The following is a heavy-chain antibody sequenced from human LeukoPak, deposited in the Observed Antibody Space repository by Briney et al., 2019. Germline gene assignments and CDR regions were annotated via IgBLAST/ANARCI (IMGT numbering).Heavy chain of an antibody. J-gene: IGHJ5*02. Sequence: ASVKVSCKASGRAFSSYAIIWVRQAPGQGLEWMGGIIPIFGTANYAQKFQGRVTITADESTSTAYMELSSLRSEDTAVYYCARMSGYCTGGSCYGNNWFDPWGQGTLVTVSS. V-gene: IGHV1-69*13. CDR1: GRAFSSYA. CDR3: ARMSGYCTGGSCYGNNWFDP. CDR2: IIPIFGTA. D-gene: IGHD2-15*01.